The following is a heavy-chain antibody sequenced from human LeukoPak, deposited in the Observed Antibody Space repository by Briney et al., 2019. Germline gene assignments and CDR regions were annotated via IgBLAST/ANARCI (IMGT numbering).Heavy chain of an antibody. CDR1: GGSISSGSYY. CDR2: IYTSGST. J-gene: IGHJ3*02. D-gene: IGHD3-10*01. CDR3: ARVPLRYYYGSGSPFSAFDI. Sequence: PSQTLSLTCTVSGGSISSGSYYWSWIRQPAGKGLEWIGRIYTSGSTNYNPSLKSRVTISVDTSKNQFSLKLSSVTAADTAVYYCARVPLRYYYGSGSPFSAFDIWGQGTMVTVSS. V-gene: IGHV4-61*02.